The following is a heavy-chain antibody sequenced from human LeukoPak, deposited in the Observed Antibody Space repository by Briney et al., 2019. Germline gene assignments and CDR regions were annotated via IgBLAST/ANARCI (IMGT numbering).Heavy chain of an antibody. J-gene: IGHJ5*02. V-gene: IGHV4-34*01. CDR1: GGSFSGYY. CDR2: INHSGST. Sequence: SETLSLTCAVYGGSFSGYYWSWIRQPPGKGLEWIGEINHSGSTNYNPSLKSRVTISVDTSKNQFSLKLSSVTAADTAVYYCARLRYDYVWGSYRYGPWFDPWGQGTLVTVSS. CDR3: ARLRYDYVWGSYRYGPWFDP. D-gene: IGHD3-16*02.